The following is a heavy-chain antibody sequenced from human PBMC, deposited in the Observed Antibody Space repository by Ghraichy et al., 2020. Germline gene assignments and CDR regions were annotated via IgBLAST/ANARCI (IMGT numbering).Heavy chain of an antibody. V-gene: IGHV3-7*01. CDR2: IKQDGSEK. CDR1: GFTFSSYW. J-gene: IGHJ4*02. D-gene: IGHD6-13*01. CDR3: ARDQRYSSSWCTDY. Sequence: GGSLRLSCAASGFTFSSYWMSWVRQAPGKGLEWVANIKQDGSEKYYVDSVKGRFTISRDNAKNSLYLQMNSLRAEDTAVYYCARDQRYSSSWCTDYWGQGTLVTVSS.